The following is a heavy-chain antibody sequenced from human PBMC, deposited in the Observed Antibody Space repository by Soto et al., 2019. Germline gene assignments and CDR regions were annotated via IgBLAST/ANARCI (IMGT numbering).Heavy chain of an antibody. D-gene: IGHD3-16*01. CDR2: ITGGNS. Sequence: EVQLLESGGGLIQPGGSLRLSCAASGFTFGTYGMGWVRQAPGKGLEWVSTITGGNSYYAASVKGRFTISRDNSKNTLYLKRSSLRAEDTALYYCAKDKERGGYDSDFDSWGQGPLVTVSS. V-gene: IGHV3-23*01. CDR1: GFTFGTYG. CDR3: AKDKERGGYDSDFDS. J-gene: IGHJ4*02.